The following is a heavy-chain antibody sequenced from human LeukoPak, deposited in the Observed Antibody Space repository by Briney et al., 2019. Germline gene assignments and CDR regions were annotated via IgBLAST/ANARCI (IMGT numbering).Heavy chain of an antibody. Sequence: GSLRISFATAGFTFSTYEMNLVRPAPGKGAGWVSYISPSGTTIYYAESVKGRFTISRDNAKNSVYLQMNTLRVEDTAVYYCARKTFGTVYFDYWGQGILVTVSS. CDR1: GFTFSTYE. V-gene: IGHV3-48*03. D-gene: IGHD1-1*01. J-gene: IGHJ4*02. CDR3: ARKTFGTVYFDY. CDR2: ISPSGTTI.